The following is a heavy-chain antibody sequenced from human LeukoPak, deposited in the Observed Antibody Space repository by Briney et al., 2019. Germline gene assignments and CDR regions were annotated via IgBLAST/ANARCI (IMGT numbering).Heavy chain of an antibody. CDR1: GYTFTSYD. D-gene: IGHD7-27*01. Sequence: ASVKVSCKASGYTFTSYDINWVRHTTGQGLEWMGWMSPNSGDTGYAQKFQGRVTMTRDTSISTAFMELTSLKSEDTAVYYCVRGPPNWGFDFWGQGALVTVSS. CDR3: VRGPPNWGFDF. CDR2: MSPNSGDT. J-gene: IGHJ4*02. V-gene: IGHV1-8*01.